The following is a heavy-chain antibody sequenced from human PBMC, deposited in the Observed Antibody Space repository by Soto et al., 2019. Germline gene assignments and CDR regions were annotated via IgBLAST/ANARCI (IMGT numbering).Heavy chain of an antibody. CDR2: LWYDGSNK. Sequence: GGSLGPSCAPSGFTFSSYGLHWVRQAPGKGLEWVAVLWYDGSNKYYADSVKGRFTISRDNSKNTLYLQMNSLRAEDTAVYYCASAPRNLESLFNYFDYWGQGTLVTVPS. CDR3: ASAPRNLESLFNYFDY. D-gene: IGHD3-3*01. J-gene: IGHJ4*02. V-gene: IGHV3-33*01. CDR1: GFTFSSYG.